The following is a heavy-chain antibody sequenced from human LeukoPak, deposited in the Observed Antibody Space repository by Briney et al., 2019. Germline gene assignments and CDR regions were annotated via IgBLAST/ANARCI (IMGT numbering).Heavy chain of an antibody. Sequence: GGSLRLSCAASGFTFSSYGMHWVRQAPGKGLEWVAFIRYDGSNKYYADSVKGRFTISRDNSKNTLYLQMKSLRAEDTAVYYCAKDKASSGRPYYFDYWGQGTLVTVSS. D-gene: IGHD3-22*01. V-gene: IGHV3-30*02. CDR3: AKDKASSGRPYYFDY. J-gene: IGHJ4*02. CDR2: IRYDGSNK. CDR1: GFTFSSYG.